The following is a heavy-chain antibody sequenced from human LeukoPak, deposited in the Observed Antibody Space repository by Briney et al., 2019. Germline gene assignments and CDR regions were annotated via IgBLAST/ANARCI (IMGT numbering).Heavy chain of an antibody. V-gene: IGHV5-51*01. CDR3: ARHTEYGDSYNWFDP. J-gene: IGHJ5*02. CDR1: GYVFATYW. D-gene: IGHD4-17*01. CDR2: IYPGDSDT. Sequence: GESLKISCRATGYVFATYWIGWVRQAPGKGLEWMGIIYPGDSDTRYSPSFQGQVNISADKSISTAYLQWSSLKASDTAMYYCARHTEYGDSYNWFDPWGQGTLVTVSS.